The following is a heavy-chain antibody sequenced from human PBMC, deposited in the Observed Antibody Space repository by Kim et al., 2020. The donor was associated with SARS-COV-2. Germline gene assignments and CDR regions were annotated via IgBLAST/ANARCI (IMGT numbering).Heavy chain of an antibody. Sequence: NDHPPPKSRITIPVTTSKNPFSLKLSSVTAADTAVYYCARDGSGSYLDSWGQGTLVTVSS. V-gene: IGHV4-59*01. D-gene: IGHD3-10*01. CDR3: ARDGSGSYLDS. J-gene: IGHJ4*02.